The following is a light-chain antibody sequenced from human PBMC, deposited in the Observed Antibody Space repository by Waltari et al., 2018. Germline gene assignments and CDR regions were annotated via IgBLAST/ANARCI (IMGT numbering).Light chain of an antibody. J-gene: IGKJ1*01. CDR3: QQYNDWYT. CDR1: QGISRN. V-gene: IGKV3-15*01. CDR2: AAS. Sequence: EIVMTQAPAILSASPGERATLSCTASQGISRNVAWYQHKRGQAPRLLIYAASSRATGVPSRFSGSGSGTEFTLTISSLQSEDFAVYFCQQYNDWYTFGPGTKVEIK.